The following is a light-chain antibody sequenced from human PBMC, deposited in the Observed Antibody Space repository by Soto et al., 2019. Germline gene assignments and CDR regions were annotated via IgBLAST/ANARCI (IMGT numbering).Light chain of an antibody. Sequence: QSALTQPPSASGTPGQSVTIPCTGTSSDVGDYNYVSWYQQHPGKAPKLMIYEVSRRPSGVPDRFSGSKSGNTASLTISGLQAEDEADYYCCSHAGGSSWVFGGGTKLTVL. CDR3: CSHAGGSSWV. J-gene: IGLJ3*02. CDR2: EVS. CDR1: SSDVGDYNY. V-gene: IGLV2-8*01.